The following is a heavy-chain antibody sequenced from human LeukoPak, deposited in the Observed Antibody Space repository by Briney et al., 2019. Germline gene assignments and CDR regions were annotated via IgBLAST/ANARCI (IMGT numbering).Heavy chain of an antibody. J-gene: IGHJ4*02. D-gene: IGHD5-18*01. V-gene: IGHV4-59*08. CDR2: IYYSGST. Sequence: GSXXXXYWSWIRQPPGKGLEWIGYIYYSGSTNYNPSLKSRVTISVDTSKNQFSLKLSSVTAADTAVYYCARQGVDTAMGFDYWGQGTLVTVSS. CDR3: ARQGVDTAMGFDY. CDR1: GSXXXXY.